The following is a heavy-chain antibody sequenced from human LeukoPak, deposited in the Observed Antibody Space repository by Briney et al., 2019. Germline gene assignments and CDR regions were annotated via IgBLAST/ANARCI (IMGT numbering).Heavy chain of an antibody. CDR2: ICYSGST. J-gene: IGHJ3*02. Sequence: SGTLSLTCAVSGGSISSSNWWSWVRQPPEKGLEWIGSICYSGSTYYNPSLKSRVTISVDTSKNQFSLKLSSVTAADTAVYYCARLGLEYYDSSGYYYVLGAFDIWGQGTMVTVSS. CDR3: ARLGLEYYDSSGYYYVLGAFDI. D-gene: IGHD3-22*01. V-gene: IGHV4-4*02. CDR1: GGSISSSNW.